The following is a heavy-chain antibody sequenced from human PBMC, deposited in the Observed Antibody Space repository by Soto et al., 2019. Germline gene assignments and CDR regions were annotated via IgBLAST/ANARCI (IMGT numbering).Heavy chain of an antibody. V-gene: IGHV4-31*03. CDR2: IYYSGST. D-gene: IGHD3-10*01. Sequence: QVQLQESGPGLVKPSQTLSLTCTVSGGSISSGDYYWNWIRQHPGKGLEWIGYIYYSGSTYYNPSLKHRVTISVDTSRNQYSLKVSSVTAADTAVYYCARAPLTSSFFTYGLDVWGQGTTVTVSS. CDR3: ARAPLTSSFFTYGLDV. CDR1: GGSISSGDYY. J-gene: IGHJ6*02.